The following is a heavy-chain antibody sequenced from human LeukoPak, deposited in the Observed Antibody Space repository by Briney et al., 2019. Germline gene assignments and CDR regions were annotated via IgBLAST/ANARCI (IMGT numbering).Heavy chain of an antibody. CDR3: AKSTPGEDSSSSHIDY. J-gene: IGHJ4*02. Sequence: GGSLRLSCAASGFTFSSYGMSWVRQAPGKGLEWVSVISNSGGSTDYADSVKGRFTISRDNSKNTLYLQMNSLRAEDTAVYYCAKSTPGEDSSSSHIDYWGQGTLVTVSS. CDR1: GFTFSSYG. V-gene: IGHV3-23*01. D-gene: IGHD6-6*01. CDR2: ISNSGGST.